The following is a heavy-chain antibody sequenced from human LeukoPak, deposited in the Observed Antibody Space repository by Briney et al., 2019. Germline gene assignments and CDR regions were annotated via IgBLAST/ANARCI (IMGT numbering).Heavy chain of an antibody. CDR1: GYTLTELS. J-gene: IGHJ3*02. CDR2: FYPEDGET. CDR3: ATPYCGGDCRAHDAFDI. D-gene: IGHD2-21*01. V-gene: IGHV1-24*01. Sequence: ASVTVSCTVSGYTLTELSMHWVRQAPGKGLEWMGGFYPEDGETIYAQKFQGRVTMTEDTSTNTAYMELSSLRSEDTAVYYCATPYCGGDCRAHDAFDIWGQGTMVTVSS.